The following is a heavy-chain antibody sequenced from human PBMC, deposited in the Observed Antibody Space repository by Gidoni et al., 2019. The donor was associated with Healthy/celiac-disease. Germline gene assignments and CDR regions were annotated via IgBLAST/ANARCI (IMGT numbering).Heavy chain of an antibody. J-gene: IGHJ4*02. CDR2: ISDDGSNK. Sequence: QVQLVESGGGVVQPGRSLRLSCASSGFTFSTYGMPWVRQAPGKGLEWVAVISDDGSNKYYADSVKGRFTISRDNSKNTLYLQMNSLRAEDTAVYYCAKEGRDYYDSSGYYADFDYWGQGTLVTVSS. D-gene: IGHD3-22*01. CDR3: AKEGRDYYDSSGYYADFDY. V-gene: IGHV3-30*18. CDR1: GFTFSTYG.